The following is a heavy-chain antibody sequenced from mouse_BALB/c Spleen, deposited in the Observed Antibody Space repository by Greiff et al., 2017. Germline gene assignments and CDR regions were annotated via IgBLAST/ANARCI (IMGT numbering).Heavy chain of an antibody. CDR2: IYPYNGGT. CDR1: GYTFTDYN. V-gene: IGHV1S29*02. J-gene: IGHJ1*01. Sequence: VQLQQSGPELVKPGASVKISCKASGYTFTDYNMHWVKQSHGKSLEWIGYIYPYNGGTGYNQKFKSKATLTVDNSSSTAYMELRSLTSEDSAVYYCEREDYNWYFDVWGAGTTVTVSS. CDR3: EREDYNWYFDV. D-gene: IGHD2-4*01.